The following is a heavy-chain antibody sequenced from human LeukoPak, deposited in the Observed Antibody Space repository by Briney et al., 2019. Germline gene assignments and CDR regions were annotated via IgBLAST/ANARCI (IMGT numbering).Heavy chain of an antibody. V-gene: IGHV3-23*01. Sequence: GGSLRLSCAVSGFTFSSYAMSWVRQAPGKGLEWVSAISGSGGSTYYADSVKGRFTISRDNSKNTLYLQMNSLRAEDTAVYYCAKPKHSSGWYFLYWGQGTLVTVSS. D-gene: IGHD6-19*01. CDR2: ISGSGGST. CDR1: GFTFSSYA. J-gene: IGHJ4*02. CDR3: AKPKHSSGWYFLY.